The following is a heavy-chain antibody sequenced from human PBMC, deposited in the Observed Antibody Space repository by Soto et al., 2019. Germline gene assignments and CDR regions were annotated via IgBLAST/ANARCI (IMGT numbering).Heavy chain of an antibody. V-gene: IGHV3-66*01. D-gene: IGHD1-1*01. CDR2: IYSGGST. Sequence: SCAASGFTVSSNYMSWVRQAPGKGLEWVSVIYSGGSTYYADSVKGRFTISRDNSKNTLYLQMNSLRAEDTAVYYCARLKRGGAFDIWGQGTMVTVSS. J-gene: IGHJ3*02. CDR3: ARLKRGGAFDI. CDR1: GFTVSSNY.